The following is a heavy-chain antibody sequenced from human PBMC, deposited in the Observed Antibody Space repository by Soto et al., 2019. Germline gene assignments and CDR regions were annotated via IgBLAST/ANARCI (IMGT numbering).Heavy chain of an antibody. CDR1: EFTFSTHA. Sequence: EVQLLESGGGLVQPGGSLRLSCAASEFTFSTHAMTWVRQAPGKGLEWVSSISGSGGSTYYADSVKGRFTISRDNSKNTLYLPMNSLRAEDAAVYSCAKAGYCGSTSCYFPFDYWGQGTLVTVSS. J-gene: IGHJ4*02. D-gene: IGHD2-2*01. V-gene: IGHV3-23*01. CDR2: ISGSGGST. CDR3: AKAGYCGSTSCYFPFDY.